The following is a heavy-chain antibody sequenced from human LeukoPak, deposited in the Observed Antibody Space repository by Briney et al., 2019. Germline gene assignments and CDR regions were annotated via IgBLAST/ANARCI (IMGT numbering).Heavy chain of an antibody. CDR1: GFTFSSYS. Sequence: LAGGSLRLSCAASGFTFSSYSMNGVRQAPGKGREGVSYISSSGSTIYYADSVKGRFTISRDNAKNSLYLQMNSLRAEDTAVYYCARKIDLYYYYYMDVWGKGTTVTVSS. CDR2: ISSSGSTI. D-gene: IGHD2-21*01. J-gene: IGHJ6*03. CDR3: ARKIDLYYYYYMDV. V-gene: IGHV3-48*04.